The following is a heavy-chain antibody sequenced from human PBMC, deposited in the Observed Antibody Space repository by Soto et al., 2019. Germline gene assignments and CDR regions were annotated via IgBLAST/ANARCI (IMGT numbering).Heavy chain of an antibody. D-gene: IGHD3-3*01. J-gene: IGHJ4*02. CDR1: GFTFNSYG. V-gene: IGHV3-23*01. CDR3: AKGNGITVFGVVIDY. CDR2: ISGSGGTT. Sequence: EVQLLESGGGLVQPGGSLRLSCAVSGFTFNSYGMGWVRQAPGKGLEWISSISGSGGTTYYADSVKGRFTISRDNSKNTLYLQMNSLRAEDTAVYYCAKGNGITVFGVVIDYWGQGIPVTVSS.